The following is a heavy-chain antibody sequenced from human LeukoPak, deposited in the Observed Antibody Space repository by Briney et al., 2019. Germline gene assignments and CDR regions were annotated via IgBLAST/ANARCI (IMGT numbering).Heavy chain of an antibody. D-gene: IGHD6-13*01. CDR1: GGSFSGYY. CDR2: INHSGST. V-gene: IGHV4-34*01. J-gene: IGHJ5*02. CDR3: ARRLRQQLVQYNWFDP. Sequence: PSETLSLTCAVSGGSFSGYYWSWIRQPPGKGLEWIGEINHSGSTNYNPSLKSRVTISVDTSKNQFSLKLSSVTAADTAVYYCARRLRQQLVQYNWFDPWGQGTPVTVSS.